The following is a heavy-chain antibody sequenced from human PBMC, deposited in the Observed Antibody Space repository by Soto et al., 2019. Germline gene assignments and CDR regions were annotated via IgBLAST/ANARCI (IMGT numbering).Heavy chain of an antibody. CDR3: ARDIPPGGSYYYYGMDV. Sequence: QVQLVQSGAEVKKPGASVKVSCKASGYTFTSYGISWVRQAPGQGLEWMGWISAYNGNTNYAQKLQGRVTMTTDTSTSTAYIELRSLRSDDTAVYYCARDIPPGGSYYYYGMDVWGQGTTVTVSS. CDR2: ISAYNGNT. D-gene: IGHD2-2*02. CDR1: GYTFTSYG. J-gene: IGHJ6*02. V-gene: IGHV1-18*04.